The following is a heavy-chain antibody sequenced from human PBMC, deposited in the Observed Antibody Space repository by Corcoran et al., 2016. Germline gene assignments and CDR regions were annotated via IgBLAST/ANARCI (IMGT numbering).Heavy chain of an antibody. V-gene: IGHV2-70*04. CDR2: IDWDDDK. D-gene: IGHD3-22*01. CDR1: GFSLSTSGMR. J-gene: IGHJ4*02. CDR3: ARNYYDSSGFYYFDY. Sequence: QVTLKESGPALVKPTQTLTLTCNFSGFSLSTSGMRVSWIRQPTGKALEWLARIDWDDDKFYSTSLKTRLTISKDTSKNQVVLTMTNMDPVDTATYYCARNYYDSSGFYYFDYWGQGTLVTVSS.